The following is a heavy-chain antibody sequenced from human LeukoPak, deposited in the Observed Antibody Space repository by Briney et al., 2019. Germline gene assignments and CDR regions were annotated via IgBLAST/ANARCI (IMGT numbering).Heavy chain of an antibody. CDR2: ISSGCSTI. J-gene: IGHJ6*04. V-gene: IGHV3-48*03. CDR1: GFTFSSYE. CDR3: AELGITMIGGV. D-gene: IGHD3-10*02. Sequence: PGGSLRLSCAASGFTFSSYEMNWGRQAPGKGLEWVSYISSGCSTIYYADSLKGRFTISRENAKNSLYLQMNSLRAEDTAVYYCAELGITMIGGVWGKGTTVTVSS.